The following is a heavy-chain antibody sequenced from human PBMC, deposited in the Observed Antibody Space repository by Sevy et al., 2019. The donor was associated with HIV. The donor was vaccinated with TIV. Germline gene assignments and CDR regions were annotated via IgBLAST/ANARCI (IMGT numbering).Heavy chain of an antibody. CDR2: IIPYTGDT. J-gene: IGHJ4*02. CDR1: GYTFRSYG. CDR3: ASEKPQVVVGVPGAMWGGVDY. D-gene: IGHD2-2*01. V-gene: IGHV1-18*01. Sequence: ASVKDSCRASGYTFRSYGISWVRQPPGQGLEGMGWIIPYTGDTDFAQRVQGRVSMTSDTSRSTAYIEVRSLRSDDTAMYYCASEKPQVVVGVPGAMWGGVDYWGQGTLVTVSS.